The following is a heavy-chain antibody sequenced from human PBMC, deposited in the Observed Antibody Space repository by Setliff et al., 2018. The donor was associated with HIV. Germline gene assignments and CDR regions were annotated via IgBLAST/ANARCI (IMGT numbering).Heavy chain of an antibody. Sequence: ASVKVSCKASGYTFIDKYMHWVRQAPGKGLHWMGRIDPENDETKYSQKFQVRFTMTADRSTDTAYMELSGLRSEDTAIYYCARDYGWGSGSYYDYWGQGTVVTVSS. D-gene: IGHD3-10*01. CDR3: ARDYGWGSGSYYDY. V-gene: IGHV1-69-2*01. CDR2: IDPENDET. J-gene: IGHJ4*02. CDR1: GYTFIDKY.